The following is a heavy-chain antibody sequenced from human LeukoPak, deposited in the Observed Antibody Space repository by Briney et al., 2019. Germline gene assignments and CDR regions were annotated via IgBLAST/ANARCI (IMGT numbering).Heavy chain of an antibody. D-gene: IGHD2/OR15-2a*01. J-gene: IGHJ4*02. CDR3: ARASFPYYFVY. CDR2: IYSGGST. Sequence: GGSLRLSCAASGFSVSSKYMSWVRQAPGKGLEWVSVIYSGGSTYYADSVKGRFTISRDNSKNTLYIQMNSLRAEDTAVYYCARASFPYYFVYWGEGTLVTVSS. V-gene: IGHV3-53*01. CDR1: GFSVSSKY.